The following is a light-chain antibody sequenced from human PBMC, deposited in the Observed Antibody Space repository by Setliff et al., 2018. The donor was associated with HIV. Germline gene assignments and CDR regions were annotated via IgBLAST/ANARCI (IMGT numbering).Light chain of an antibody. CDR2: DVT. J-gene: IGLJ2*01. CDR1: SSDVGDYDS. Sequence: QSALTQPASVSGSPGQSITISCTGSSSDVGDYDSVSWYQHHPGEVPKLMIYDVTKRPSGVSNRFSASKSGNTASLTISGFQAVDEADYYCASYAGSDSWIFGGGTK. CDR3: ASYAGSDSWI. V-gene: IGLV2-23*02.